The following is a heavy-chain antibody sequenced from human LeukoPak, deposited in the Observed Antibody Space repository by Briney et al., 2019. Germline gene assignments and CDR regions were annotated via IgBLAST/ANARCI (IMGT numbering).Heavy chain of an antibody. Sequence: PSETLSLTCAVYGGSFSGYYWSWIRQPRGTGLEWIGEINHSGSTNYNPSLKSRVTISVDTSKNQFSLKLSSVTAADTAVYYCARGSSPHYYGSGSYRWEPWGQGTLVTVSS. D-gene: IGHD3-10*01. V-gene: IGHV4-34*01. J-gene: IGHJ3*01. CDR3: ARGSSPHYYGSGSYRWEP. CDR1: GGSFSGYY. CDR2: INHSGST.